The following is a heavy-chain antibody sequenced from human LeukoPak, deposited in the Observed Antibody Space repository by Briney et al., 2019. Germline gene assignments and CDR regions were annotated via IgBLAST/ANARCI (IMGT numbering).Heavy chain of an antibody. CDR3: ARGQDYYDSSGYYPNHDAFDI. D-gene: IGHD3-22*01. CDR2: ISAYNGNT. CDR1: GYTFTSYG. J-gene: IGHJ3*02. Sequence: GASVKVSCKASGYTFTSYGISWVRQAPGQGLEWMGWISAYNGNTNYAQKLRGRVTMTTDTSTSTAYMELRSLRSDDTAVYYCARGQDYYDSSGYYPNHDAFDIWGQGTMVTVSS. V-gene: IGHV1-18*01.